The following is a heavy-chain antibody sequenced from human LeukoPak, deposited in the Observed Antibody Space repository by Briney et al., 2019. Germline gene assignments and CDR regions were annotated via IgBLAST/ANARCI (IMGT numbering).Heavy chain of an antibody. Sequence: SETLSLTCSVSGGSVNSSSYYWSWIRQSPGKGLEWIGYIYYSGSTNYNPSLKSRVTISVDTSKNQFSLKLSSVTAADTAVYYCARAAPPHSYYYDSSGYWSFDIWGQGTMVTVSS. V-gene: IGHV4-61*01. CDR1: GGSVNSSSYY. D-gene: IGHD3-22*01. CDR2: IYYSGST. CDR3: ARAAPPHSYYYDSSGYWSFDI. J-gene: IGHJ3*02.